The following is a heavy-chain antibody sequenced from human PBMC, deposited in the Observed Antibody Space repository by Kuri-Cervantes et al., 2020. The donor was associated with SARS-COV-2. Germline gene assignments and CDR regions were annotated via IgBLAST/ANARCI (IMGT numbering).Heavy chain of an antibody. J-gene: IGHJ4*02. CDR2: ISSSSSTI. Sequence: GESLKISCAASGFTFSSYSMNWVRQAPGKGLEWVSYISSSSSTIYYADSVKGRFTISRDNAKNSLYLQMNSLRAEDTAVYYCAKDHFGVHDFWGQGTLVTVSS. D-gene: IGHD2-21*01. CDR3: AKDHFGVHDF. CDR1: GFTFSSYS. V-gene: IGHV3-48*01.